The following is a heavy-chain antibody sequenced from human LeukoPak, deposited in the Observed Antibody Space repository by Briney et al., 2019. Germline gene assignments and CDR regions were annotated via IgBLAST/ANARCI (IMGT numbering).Heavy chain of an antibody. CDR1: GFTFGDYA. CDR3: TRDQTPYY. V-gene: IGHV3-49*04. CDR2: IRSEVYGGTP. Sequence: GGSLRLSCTTSGFTFGDYAMTWVRQAPGKGLEWVGFIRSEVYGGTPEYAASVKGRFTISRDDSKGIAYLQMNSLRPEDTAMYYCTRDQTPYYWGQGTLVTVSS. J-gene: IGHJ4*02.